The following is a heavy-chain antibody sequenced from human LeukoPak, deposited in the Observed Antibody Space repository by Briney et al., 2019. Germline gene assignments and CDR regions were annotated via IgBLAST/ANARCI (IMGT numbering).Heavy chain of an antibody. CDR3: AREQSMVAQPPETYYYYMDV. CDR1: GFTFGSYS. V-gene: IGHV3-21*01. Sequence: GGSLRLSCAASGFTFGSYSMNWVRQAPGKGLEWVSSISSSSSYIYYADSVKGRFTISRDNAKNSLYLQMNSLRAEDTAVYYCAREQSMVAQPPETYYYYMDVWGKGTTVTVSS. CDR2: ISSSSSYI. D-gene: IGHD3-10*01. J-gene: IGHJ6*03.